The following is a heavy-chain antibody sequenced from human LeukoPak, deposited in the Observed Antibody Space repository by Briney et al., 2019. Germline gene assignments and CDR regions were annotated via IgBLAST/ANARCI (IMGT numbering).Heavy chain of an antibody. V-gene: IGHV4-61*02. CDR2: IYTSGST. CDR3: ARDYGDYDLDY. Sequence: SETLSLTCTVSGGSISSGSYCWSWIRQPAGKGLEWIGRIYTSGSTNYNPSLKSRVTISVDTSKNQFSLKLSSVTAADTAVYYCARDYGDYDLDYWGQGTLVTVSS. J-gene: IGHJ4*02. CDR1: GGSISSGSYC. D-gene: IGHD4-17*01.